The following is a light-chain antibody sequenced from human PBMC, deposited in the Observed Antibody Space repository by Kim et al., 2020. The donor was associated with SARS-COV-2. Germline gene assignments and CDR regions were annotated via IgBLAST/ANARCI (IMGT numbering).Light chain of an antibody. CDR3: NSRDSNDNVV. CDR2: GKN. J-gene: IGLJ2*01. CDR1: GLRRYY. Sequence: VASGQTVRITSQGDGLRRYYPTWYQQTPGQAPIVVIYGKNNRPSGIPNRFSGSSSGNTASLTITGTQAGDEADYYWNSRDSNDNVVFGGGTKLTVL. V-gene: IGLV3-19*01.